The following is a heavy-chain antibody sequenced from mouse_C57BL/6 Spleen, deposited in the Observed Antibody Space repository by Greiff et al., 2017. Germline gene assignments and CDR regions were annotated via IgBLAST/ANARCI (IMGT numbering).Heavy chain of an antibody. V-gene: IGHV1-80*01. Sequence: VQLLQSGAELVKPGASVKISCKASGYAFSSYWMNWVKQRPGKGLEWIGQIYPGDGDTNYNGKFKGKATLTADNASSTPYMQLSRLTSEDSAVXFCARSAGTKGDMDYWGQGTTLTVSS. CDR2: IYPGDGDT. CDR1: GYAFSSYW. CDR3: ARSAGTKGDMDY. J-gene: IGHJ2*01. D-gene: IGHD4-1*01.